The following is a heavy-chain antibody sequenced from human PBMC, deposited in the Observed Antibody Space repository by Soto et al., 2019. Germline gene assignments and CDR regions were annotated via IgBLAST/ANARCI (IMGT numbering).Heavy chain of an antibody. CDR3: AKDMGMAVAGLDY. CDR2: ISWNSGSV. CDR1: GFTFDDYA. J-gene: IGHJ4*02. D-gene: IGHD6-19*01. Sequence: EVQLVESGGGLVQPGRSLRLSCAASGFTFDDYAMHWVRQAPGKGLEWVSGISWNSGSVGYADSVKGRFTISRDNAKNSLYLQMNSLRGEDTALYYCAKDMGMAVAGLDYWGQGTLVTVSS. V-gene: IGHV3-9*01.